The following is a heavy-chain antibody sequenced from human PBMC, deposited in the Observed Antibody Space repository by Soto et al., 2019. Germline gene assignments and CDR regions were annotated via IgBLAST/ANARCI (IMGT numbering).Heavy chain of an antibody. CDR2: ISYDGSNK. D-gene: IGHD6-13*01. J-gene: IGHJ6*02. Sequence: QVQLVESGGGVVQPGRSLRLSCAASGFTFSSYGMHWVRQAPGKGLEWVALISYDGSNKYYADSVKGRFTISRDNSKNTLNLQMNSLRAEDTAVYYCAKETSGYSRSWSYYYGMDVWGQGTTVTVSS. V-gene: IGHV3-30*18. CDR3: AKETSGYSRSWSYYYGMDV. CDR1: GFTFSSYG.